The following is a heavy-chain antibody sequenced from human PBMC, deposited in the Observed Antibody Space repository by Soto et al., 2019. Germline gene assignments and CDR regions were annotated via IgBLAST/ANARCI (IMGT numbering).Heavy chain of an antibody. V-gene: IGHV4-34*12. J-gene: IGHJ4*02. D-gene: IGHD3-22*01. CDR2: IFHGGGT. Sequence: SETLYLTCAVSGESFSGYYWSWIRQPPGKGLEWIGQIFHGGGTNYSPSLKSRVTISVDTSKNQFSLELSSVTAADTAVYYCARVHYESNTFYSFFDYWGQGTLVTVSS. CDR3: ARVHYESNTFYSFFDY. CDR1: GESFSGYY.